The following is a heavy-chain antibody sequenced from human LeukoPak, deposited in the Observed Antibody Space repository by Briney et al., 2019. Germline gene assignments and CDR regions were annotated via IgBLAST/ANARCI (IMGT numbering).Heavy chain of an antibody. CDR2: ISYDGSNK. CDR3: ARDSSGYHDY. CDR1: GFTLSSYG. D-gene: IGHD3-22*01. J-gene: IGHJ4*02. Sequence: GGSLRLSCAASGFTLSSYGMHWVRQAPGKGLEWVAVISYDGSNKYYADSVKGRFTISRDNSKNTLYLQMNSLRAEDTAVYYCARDSSGYHDYWGQGTLVTVSS. V-gene: IGHV3-30*03.